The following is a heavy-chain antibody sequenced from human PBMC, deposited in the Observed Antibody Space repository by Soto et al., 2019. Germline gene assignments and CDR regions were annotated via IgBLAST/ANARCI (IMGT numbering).Heavy chain of an antibody. CDR1: GGTFSSYA. J-gene: IGHJ4*02. CDR3: ARDPDYGGNSGLGLVDY. V-gene: IGHV1-69*06. D-gene: IGHD4-17*01. Sequence: QVQLVQSGAEVKKPGSSVKVSCKASGGTFSSYAISWVRQAPGQGLEWMGGIIPIFSTPNYAQKFQGRVTITADKSTSTAYMELSSLRSEDTAVYYCARDPDYGGNSGLGLVDYWGQGTLVTVSS. CDR2: IIPIFSTP.